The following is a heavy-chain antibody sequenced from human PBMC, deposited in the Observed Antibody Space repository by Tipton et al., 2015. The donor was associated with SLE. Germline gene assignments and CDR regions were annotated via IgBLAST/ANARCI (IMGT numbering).Heavy chain of an antibody. CDR1: GASISSSDYS. CDR2: INDSGSS. Sequence: GLVKPSETLSLTCNVSGASISSSDYSWGWMRQPPGEGLEWIGEINDSGSSNYNASLESRVTISVDRSVNQFSLKLASVTAADTAVYFCARRRREGGSVWPYDYWGWYYDYWGHGVLVTVSS. V-gene: IGHV4-39*07. CDR3: ARRRREGGSVWPYDYWGWYYDY. J-gene: IGHJ4*01. D-gene: IGHD6-19*01.